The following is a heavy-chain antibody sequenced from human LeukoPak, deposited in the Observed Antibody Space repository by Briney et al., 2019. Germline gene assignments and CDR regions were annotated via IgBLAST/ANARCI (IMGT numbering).Heavy chain of an antibody. Sequence: GASVTVSCKASGFTFTDYGISWVRQAPAQGLEWMGWISAKNGNTNYVQKFQGRVTMTTDTSMTTAYMELRSLRYDDTAVYYCATTKSAMVTCFDPWGQGTLVTVSS. J-gene: IGHJ5*02. CDR2: ISAKNGNT. CDR3: ATTKSAMVTCFDP. D-gene: IGHD5-18*01. V-gene: IGHV1-18*01. CDR1: GFTFTDYG.